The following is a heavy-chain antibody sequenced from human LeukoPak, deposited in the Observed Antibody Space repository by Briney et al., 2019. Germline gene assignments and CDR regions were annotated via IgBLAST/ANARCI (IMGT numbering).Heavy chain of an antibody. Sequence: ASVKVSCKASGYTFTSYDINWVRQATGQGLEWMGWMNPNSGNTGYAQKFQGRVTMTRNTSISTAYMELSSLRSEDTAVYYCARADGPLYVWGSYRPGYYFDYWGQGTLVTVSS. V-gene: IGHV1-8*01. CDR3: ARADGPLYVWGSYRPGYYFDY. J-gene: IGHJ4*02. D-gene: IGHD3-16*02. CDR2: MNPNSGNT. CDR1: GYTFTSYD.